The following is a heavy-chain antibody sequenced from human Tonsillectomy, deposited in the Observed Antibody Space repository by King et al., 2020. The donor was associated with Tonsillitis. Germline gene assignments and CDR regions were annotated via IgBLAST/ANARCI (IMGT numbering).Heavy chain of an antibody. CDR2: IRYDGSNK. D-gene: IGHD3-10*01. CDR3: AKGVVRGVITNFDY. J-gene: IGHJ4*02. V-gene: IGHV3-30*02. Sequence: VQLVESGGGVVQPGGSLRLSCAASGFTFSSYGMHWVRQAPGKGLEWVAFIRYDGSNKYYADSVKGRFTISRDNSKNTLYLQMNSLRAEDTAVYYCAKGVVRGVITNFDYWGQGTLVTVSS. CDR1: GFTFSSYG.